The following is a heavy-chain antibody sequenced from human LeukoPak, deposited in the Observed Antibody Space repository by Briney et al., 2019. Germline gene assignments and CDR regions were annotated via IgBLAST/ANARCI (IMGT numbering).Heavy chain of an antibody. CDR3: ARGVRGQTMVRGVIITAHYFDY. CDR2: ISSSGSTI. J-gene: IGHJ4*02. V-gene: IGHV3-48*03. CDR1: GFTFSSYE. D-gene: IGHD3-10*01. Sequence: GGSLRLSCAASGFTFSSYEMNWVRQAPGKGLEWVSYISSSGSTIYYADSVKGRFTISRDNAKNSLYLQMNSLRAEDTAVYYCARGVRGQTMVRGVIITAHYFDYWGQGTLVTVSS.